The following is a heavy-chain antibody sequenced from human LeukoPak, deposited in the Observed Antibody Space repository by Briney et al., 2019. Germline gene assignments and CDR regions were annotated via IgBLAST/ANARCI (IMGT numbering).Heavy chain of an antibody. CDR1: GGSFSGYY. CDR2: INHSGST. CDR3: ARGPDDKSYDSSGYVRYYFDY. Sequence: PSETLSLTCAVYGGSFSGYYWSWIRQPPGKGLEWIGEINHSGSTNYNPSLKSRVTISVDTSKNQFSLKLSSVTAADTAVYYCARGPDDKSYDSSGYVRYYFDYWGQGTLVTVSS. D-gene: IGHD3-22*01. V-gene: IGHV4-34*01. J-gene: IGHJ4*02.